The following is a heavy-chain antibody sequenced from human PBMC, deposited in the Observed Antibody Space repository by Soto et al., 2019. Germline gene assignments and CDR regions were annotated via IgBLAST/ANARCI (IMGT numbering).Heavy chain of an antibody. CDR2: IERDDDDK. D-gene: IGHD1-20*01. Sequence: SGPTLVNPTETLTLTCTFSGFSLTSPGMCVSWIRQSPGKALEWLALIERDDDDKYYSTSLKTRLTISKDSRKNQVVLTMANMEPADTATYYCARSIRGPRRFNGMDVWGQGTTVTVSS. CDR1: GFSLTSPGMC. V-gene: IGHV2-70*13. J-gene: IGHJ6*02. CDR3: ARSIRGPRRFNGMDV.